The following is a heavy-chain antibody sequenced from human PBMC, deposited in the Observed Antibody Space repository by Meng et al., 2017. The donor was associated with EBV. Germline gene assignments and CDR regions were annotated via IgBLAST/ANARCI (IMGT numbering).Heavy chain of an antibody. CDR2: IDDGGTT. D-gene: IGHD2-2*01. J-gene: IGHJ4*02. V-gene: IGHV4-61*01. CDR3: AKSSSSTPGVVDS. CDR1: GGSVSGRTFL. Sequence: AQLPEAGPGLVKPSETLALTCTVSGGSVSGRTFLWSSIRQPPGKELQWIGYIDDGGTTIYIPSLNSRVTIFLDTSRNQFSLGLRSVTTAETAVYYCAKSSSSTPGVVDSWGQGTLVTVSS.